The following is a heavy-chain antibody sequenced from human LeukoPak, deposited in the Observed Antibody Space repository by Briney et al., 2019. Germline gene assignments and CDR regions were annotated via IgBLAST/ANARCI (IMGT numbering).Heavy chain of an antibody. D-gene: IGHD6-19*01. V-gene: IGHV3-7*01. CDR2: IKQDGSEK. J-gene: IGHJ6*02. CDR3: ARGSGYSSGWYYTWDYYYGMDV. Sequence: GGSLRLSCAASGFTFSSYWMSWVRQAPGKGLEWVANIKQDGSEKYYVDSVKGRFTISRDNAKNSLYLQMNSLRAEDTAVYYCARGSGYSSGWYYTWDYYYGMDVWGQGTTVTVSS. CDR1: GFTFSSYW.